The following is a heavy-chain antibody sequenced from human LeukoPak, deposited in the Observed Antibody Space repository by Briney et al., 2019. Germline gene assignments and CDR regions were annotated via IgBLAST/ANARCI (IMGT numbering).Heavy chain of an antibody. V-gene: IGHV3-66*01. J-gene: IGHJ4*02. CDR3: ARDPGCSGGSCYFDY. CDR2: IYSGGST. CDR1: EFSVGSNY. Sequence: GGSLRLSCAASEFSVGSNYMTWVRQAPGKGLEWASLIYSGGSTYYADSVKGRFTISRDNSKNTLYLQMNSLRAEGTAVYYCARDPGCSGGSCYFDYWGQGTLVTVSS. D-gene: IGHD2-15*01.